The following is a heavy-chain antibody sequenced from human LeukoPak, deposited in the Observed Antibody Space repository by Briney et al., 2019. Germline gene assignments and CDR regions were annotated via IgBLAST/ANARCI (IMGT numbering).Heavy chain of an antibody. J-gene: IGHJ4*02. V-gene: IGHV4-30-4*01. CDR3: ARVDSYGDYALDY. CDR2: IYYSGST. Sequence: PSETLSLTCTVSGGSISRGDYYWSWIRQPPGKGLEWIGYIYYSGSTYYNPSLKSRVTISVDTSKNQFSLKLSSVTAADTAVYCARVDSYGDYALDYWGQGTLVTVSS. CDR1: GGSISRGDYY. D-gene: IGHD4-17*01.